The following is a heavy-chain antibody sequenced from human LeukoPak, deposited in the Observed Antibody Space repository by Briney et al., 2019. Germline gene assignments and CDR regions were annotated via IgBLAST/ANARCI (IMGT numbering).Heavy chain of an antibody. V-gene: IGHV3-30*03. CDR1: GFIFSSYD. D-gene: IGHD4-17*01. CDR2: ISYDGSNK. Sequence: PGGSLRLSCAASGFIFSSYDMHWVRQAPGKGLEWVAVISYDGSNKYYADSVKGRFTISRDNSKNTLYLQMGSLRTEDTAVYYCARNHGYGECWGQGTLVTASS. CDR3: ARNHGYGEC. J-gene: IGHJ4*02.